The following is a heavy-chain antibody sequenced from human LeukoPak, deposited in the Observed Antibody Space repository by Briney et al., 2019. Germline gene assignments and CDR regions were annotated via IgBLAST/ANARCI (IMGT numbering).Heavy chain of an antibody. Sequence: GGSLRLSCAASGFTFSSYAMSWVRQAPGKGLEWVSAISGSGGSTYYADSVTGRFTISRDNSKNTLYLQMNSLRAEDTAVYYCAKPARGYYYYGMDVWGQGTTVTVSS. CDR1: GFTFSSYA. D-gene: IGHD3-10*01. J-gene: IGHJ6*02. CDR2: ISGSGGST. CDR3: AKPARGYYYYGMDV. V-gene: IGHV3-23*01.